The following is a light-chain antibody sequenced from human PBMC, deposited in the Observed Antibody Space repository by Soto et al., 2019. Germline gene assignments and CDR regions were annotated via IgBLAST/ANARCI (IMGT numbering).Light chain of an antibody. CDR2: KTS. CDR3: QQYNNPFT. CDR1: QSISSW. J-gene: IGKJ3*01. Sequence: DIQMTQSPSTLSASVGDRVTITCRASQSISSWLAWYQQKPGKAPKLLIYKTSSLENGGPSRFSGSGSGTEFTLTISSLQPDDFATYYCQQYNNPFTFGPGTKVDIK. V-gene: IGKV1-5*03.